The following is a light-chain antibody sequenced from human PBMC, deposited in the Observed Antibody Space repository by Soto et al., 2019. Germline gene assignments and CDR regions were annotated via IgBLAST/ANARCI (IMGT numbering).Light chain of an antibody. CDR3: QSYDSLSAYV. CDR1: TSNIGAGYD. CDR2: GN. Sequence: QSVLTQPPSVSGSPRQRVTISCSGSTSNIGAGYDVHWYQHLPGRAPKLLLYGNNRPSGVPDRFSGSKSGTSASLAITGLQAEDEADYYCQSYDSLSAYVFGTGTKLTVL. J-gene: IGLJ1*01. V-gene: IGLV1-40*01.